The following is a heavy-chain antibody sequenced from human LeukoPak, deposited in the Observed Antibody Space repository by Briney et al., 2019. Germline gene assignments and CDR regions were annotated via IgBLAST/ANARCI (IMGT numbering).Heavy chain of an antibody. Sequence: SSGTLSLTCAVYGGSFSGYYWSWIRQPPGKGLEWIGEINHSGSTNYNPSLKSRVTISVDTSKNQFSLKLSSVTAADTAVYYCASGLCSSTSCYPANRDYWGQGTLVTVSS. CDR3: ASGLCSSTSCYPANRDY. V-gene: IGHV4-34*01. D-gene: IGHD2-2*01. J-gene: IGHJ4*02. CDR1: GGSFSGYY. CDR2: INHSGST.